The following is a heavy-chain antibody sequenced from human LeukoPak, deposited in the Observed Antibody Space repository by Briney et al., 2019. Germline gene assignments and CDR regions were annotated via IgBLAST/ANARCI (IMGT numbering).Heavy chain of an antibody. V-gene: IGHV3-21*01. CDR1: GFTFSSYT. CDR2: ISTSSSYI. Sequence: GGSLRLSCAASGFTFSSYTMNWVRQAPGKGLEWVSFISTSSSYIYYADSVKGRFTISRDNAKNSLYLQMNSLRAEDTAVYYCAELGITMIGGVWGKGTTVTISS. J-gene: IGHJ6*04. D-gene: IGHD3-10*02. CDR3: AELGITMIGGV.